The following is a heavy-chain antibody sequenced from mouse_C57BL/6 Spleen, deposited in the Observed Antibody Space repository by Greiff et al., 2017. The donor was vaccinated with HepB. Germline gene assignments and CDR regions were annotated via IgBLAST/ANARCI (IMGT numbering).Heavy chain of an antibody. D-gene: IGHD2-4*01. CDR3: AKLRRGAWFAY. Sequence: QVQLQQPGAELVMPGASVKLSCKASGYTFTSYWMHWVKQRPGQGLEWIGEIDPSDSYTNYNQKFKGKSTLTVDKSSSTAYMQLSSLTSEDSAVYYCAKLRRGAWFAYWGKVTLVTVSA. CDR2: IDPSDSYT. J-gene: IGHJ3*01. V-gene: IGHV1-69*01. CDR1: GYTFTSYW.